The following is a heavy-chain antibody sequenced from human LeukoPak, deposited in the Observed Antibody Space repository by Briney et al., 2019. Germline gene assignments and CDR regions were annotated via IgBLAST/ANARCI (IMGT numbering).Heavy chain of an antibody. CDR1: GFTFSTYG. CDR2: ISRSCTTI. V-gene: IGHV3-48*02. J-gene: IGHJ4*02. CDR3: ARDNYGDYAEVFDY. Sequence: QTGGSLRLSCSASGFTFSTYGMNWVRQAPGKGLEWLSYISRSCTTIYYADSVKGRFTISRDSAKNSRYLQMNSLRDEDTAVYYCARDNYGDYAEVFDYWGQGTLVTVSS. D-gene: IGHD4-17*01.